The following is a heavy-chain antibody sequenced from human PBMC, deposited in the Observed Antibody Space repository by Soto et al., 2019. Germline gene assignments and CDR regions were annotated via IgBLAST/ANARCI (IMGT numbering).Heavy chain of an antibody. D-gene: IGHD1-26*01. CDR3: ARYPLSGSYRFDY. Sequence: PGESLKISCKCSGCSFTSYWIGWVRQMPGKGLEWMGIIYPGDSDTRYSPSFQGQVTISADKSISTAYLQWSSLKASDAAMYYCARYPLSGSYRFDYWGQGTLVTVSS. CDR1: GCSFTSYW. V-gene: IGHV5-51*01. CDR2: IYPGDSDT. J-gene: IGHJ4*02.